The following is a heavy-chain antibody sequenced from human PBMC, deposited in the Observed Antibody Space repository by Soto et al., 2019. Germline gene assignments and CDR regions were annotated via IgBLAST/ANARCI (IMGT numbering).Heavy chain of an antibody. D-gene: IGHD3-22*01. CDR2: IYYSGNT. CDR1: RASISSADNY. J-gene: IGHJ1*01. CDR3: ARVSSSGRFFGYFQH. Sequence: TLSLTCSVSRASISSADNYSSWIRQPPGKGLEWIGSIYYSGNTFYHPSLKSRLTLSVDTSKNQFSLNLHSLTAADTAVYYCARVSSSGRFFGYFQHWGQGTLVTVCS. V-gene: IGHV4-30-4*01.